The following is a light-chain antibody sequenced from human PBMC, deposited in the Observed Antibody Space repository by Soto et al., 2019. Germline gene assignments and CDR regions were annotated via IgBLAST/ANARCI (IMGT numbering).Light chain of an antibody. CDR3: QHYYTTPKT. CDR2: WAS. J-gene: IGKJ1*01. Sequence: DIVMTQSPDSLSVSLGERDTISCKSSQSVLYSSNNKNYLAWYQQKPGQPPKLLIYWASTRESGVPDRFSGSGSGTDFTLTISSLQAEDVAVYYCQHYYTTPKTFGQGTKVEIK. CDR1: QSVLYSSNNKNY. V-gene: IGKV4-1*01.